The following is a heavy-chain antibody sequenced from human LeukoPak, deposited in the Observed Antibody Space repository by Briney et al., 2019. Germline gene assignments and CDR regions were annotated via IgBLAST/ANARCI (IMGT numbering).Heavy chain of an antibody. CDR1: GGTLSSYA. CDR2: IIPIFGTA. CDR3: ARGWELLPHGFQH. V-gene: IGHV1-69*13. J-gene: IGHJ1*01. D-gene: IGHD1-26*01. Sequence: ASVKVSCKASGGTLSSYAISWVRQAPGQGLEWMGGIIPIFGTANYAQKFQGRVTITADESTSTAYMELSSLRSEDTAVYYCARGWELLPHGFQHWGQGTLVTVSS.